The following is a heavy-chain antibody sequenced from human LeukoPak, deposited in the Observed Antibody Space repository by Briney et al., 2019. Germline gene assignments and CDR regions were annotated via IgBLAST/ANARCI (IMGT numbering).Heavy chain of an antibody. V-gene: IGHV4-34*01. CDR2: INHSGST. CDR1: GGSFSGYY. Sequence: PSETLSLTCAVSGGSFSGYYWSWIRQPPGKGLEWIGEINHSGSTNYNPSLKSRVTISVDTSKNQFSLKLSSVTAADTAVYYCASCRFSNYYGMDVWGQGTTVTVSS. J-gene: IGHJ6*02. CDR3: ASCRFSNYYGMDV.